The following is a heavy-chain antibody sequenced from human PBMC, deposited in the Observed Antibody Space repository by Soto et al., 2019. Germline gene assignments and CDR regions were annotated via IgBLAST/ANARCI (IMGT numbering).Heavy chain of an antibody. D-gene: IGHD6-6*01. CDR1: GFTFSSYA. CDR2: ISGSGGSP. CDR3: AKAGVAARPRTSYWYCDL. Sequence: EVQLLESGGGLVQPGGSLRLSCAASGFTFSSYAMSWVLQAPGKGLEWVSAISGSGGSPYYADSVKGRFTISRDNSKNPLCLQMNSLRAEDTAVYYCAKAGVAARPRTSYWYCDLCGRGTLVTVSS. V-gene: IGHV3-23*01. J-gene: IGHJ2*01.